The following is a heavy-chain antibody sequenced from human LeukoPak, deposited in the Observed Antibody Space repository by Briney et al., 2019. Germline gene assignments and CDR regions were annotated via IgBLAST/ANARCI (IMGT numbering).Heavy chain of an antibody. CDR3: ARSLGGYGPFDY. J-gene: IGHJ4*02. Sequence: PGGSLRLSCAASGFTFSSYGMHWVRQAPGKGLEWVAVIWYDGSNKYYADSVKGRFTISRDNSKNTLYLQMNSLRAEDTAVYYCARSLGGYGPFDYWGQETLVTVSS. D-gene: IGHD3-16*01. CDR1: GFTFSSYG. V-gene: IGHV3-33*01. CDR2: IWYDGSNK.